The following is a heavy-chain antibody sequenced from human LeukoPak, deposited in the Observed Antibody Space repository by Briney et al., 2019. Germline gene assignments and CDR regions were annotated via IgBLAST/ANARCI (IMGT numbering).Heavy chain of an antibody. J-gene: IGHJ4*02. CDR3: AKSYYGGNHGTFFDY. Sequence: SLRFSCAASGFTFDDYAMHWVRQAPGKGLEWVSGISWNSGSIGYADSVKGRFTISRDNAKNSLYLQMNSLRAEDMALYYCAKSYYGGNHGTFFDYWGQGTLVTVSS. V-gene: IGHV3-9*03. CDR1: GFTFDDYA. CDR2: ISWNSGSI. D-gene: IGHD4-23*01.